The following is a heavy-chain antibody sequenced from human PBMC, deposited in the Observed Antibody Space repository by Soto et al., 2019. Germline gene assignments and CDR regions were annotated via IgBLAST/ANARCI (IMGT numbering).Heavy chain of an antibody. CDR1: GHTFSGHH. V-gene: IGHV1-2*02. J-gene: IGHJ4*02. CDR3: ALEPTGTAGFDY. D-gene: IGHD2-21*02. Sequence: AAALKLSCKASGHTFSGHHMHWVRQAPGQGLEWMGLIDLDIGDTKYAQKFQGRVTSTSDTSITTAYMELRGLRSDDTAVYYCALEPTGTAGFDYWGQGTLVTVSS. CDR2: IDLDIGDT.